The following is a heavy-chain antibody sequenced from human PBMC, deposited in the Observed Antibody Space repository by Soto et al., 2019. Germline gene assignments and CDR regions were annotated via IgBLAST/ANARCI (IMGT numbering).Heavy chain of an antibody. CDR1: GFTFTSYA. J-gene: IGHJ4*02. CDR3: VRETTVTTSSPDY. Sequence: GGSLRLSCAASGFTFTSYAMSWVRQAPGKGLEWVPAISGSGGTTYYADFVKGRFTISRDNSKNTLYLQMNSLRAEDTAVYYCVRETTVTTSSPDYWGQGTLVTVSS. V-gene: IGHV3-23*01. D-gene: IGHD4-17*01. CDR2: ISGSGGTT.